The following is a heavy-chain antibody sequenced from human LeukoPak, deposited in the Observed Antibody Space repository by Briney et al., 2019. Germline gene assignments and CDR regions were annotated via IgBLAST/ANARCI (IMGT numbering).Heavy chain of an antibody. CDR1: GGSISSGGYY. CDR3: AREFRTYYYDSSGFDY. D-gene: IGHD3-22*01. CDR2: IYYSGST. J-gene: IGHJ4*02. Sequence: SETLSLTCTVSGGSISSGGYYWSWIRQHPGKGLEWIGYIYYSGSTYYNPSLKSRVTISVDTSKNQSSLKLSSVTAADTAVYYCAREFRTYYYDSSGFDYWGQGTLVTVSS. V-gene: IGHV4-31*03.